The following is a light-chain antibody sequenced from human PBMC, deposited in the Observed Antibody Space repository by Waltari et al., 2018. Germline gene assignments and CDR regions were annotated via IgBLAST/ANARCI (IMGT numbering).Light chain of an antibody. Sequence: QSALTQPRSVSGSPGQSVTISCTGTSSDVGGYNYLSWYQQPPGKAPKLMIDDVSKRPSGVPDRFSGSKSGNTASLTISGLQAEDEADYYCCSYAGSYTGVFGGGTKLTVL. CDR1: SSDVGGYNY. J-gene: IGLJ3*02. CDR3: CSYAGSYTGV. V-gene: IGLV2-11*01. CDR2: DVS.